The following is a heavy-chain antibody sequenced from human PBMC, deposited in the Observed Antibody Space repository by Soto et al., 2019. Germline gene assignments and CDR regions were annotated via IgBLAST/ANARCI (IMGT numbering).Heavy chain of an antibody. CDR1: GFTFSSYA. V-gene: IGHV3-23*01. D-gene: IGHD3-3*01. Sequence: HPGGSLRLSCAASGFTFSSYAMSWVRQAPGKGLEWVSAISGSGGSTYYADSVKGRFTISRDNSKNTLYLQMNSLRAEDTAVYYCAKDRIPLRFLAPVGGAFDIWGQGTMVTVSS. CDR2: ISGSGGST. J-gene: IGHJ3*02. CDR3: AKDRIPLRFLAPVGGAFDI.